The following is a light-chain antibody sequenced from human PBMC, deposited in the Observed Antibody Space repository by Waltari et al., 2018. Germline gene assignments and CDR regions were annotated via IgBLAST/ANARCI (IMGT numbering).Light chain of an antibody. CDR3: QQYYSVPYT. CDR1: QAVLYSSNNKNY. CDR2: WAS. J-gene: IGKJ2*01. Sequence: DIVMTQSPDSLAVSPGERATINCKSSQAVLYSSNNKNYLAWYQQKPGQPPNLLIYWASTRESGVPDRFSGSGSATDFTLTISSLQAEDVAVYFCQQYYSVPYTFGQGTKLEIK. V-gene: IGKV4-1*01.